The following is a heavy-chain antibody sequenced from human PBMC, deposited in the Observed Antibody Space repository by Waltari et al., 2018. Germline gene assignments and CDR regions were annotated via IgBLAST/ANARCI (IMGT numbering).Heavy chain of an antibody. CDR3: ASPHYYDSSGSPDY. V-gene: IGHV3-21*01. Sequence: EVQLVESGGGLVKPGGSLRLSCAASGFTFSSYSMNWVRQAPGKGLEWVSAISSRSSYIYYADSVKGRLTISRDNAKKSLYLQMNSLRAEETAVYYWASPHYYDSSGSPDYWGQGTLVTVSS. J-gene: IGHJ4*02. CDR2: ISSRSSYI. D-gene: IGHD3-22*01. CDR1: GFTFSSYS.